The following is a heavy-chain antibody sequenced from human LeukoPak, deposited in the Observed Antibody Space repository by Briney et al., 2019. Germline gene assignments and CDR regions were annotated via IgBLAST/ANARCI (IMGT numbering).Heavy chain of an antibody. V-gene: IGHV3-21*01. CDR2: ISSSSSYI. CDR3: ARDPYYYDSSGYYN. D-gene: IGHD3-22*01. Sequence: GGSLRLSCAASGFTFSSYSMNWVRQAPGKGLEWGSSISSSSSYIYYADSVKGRFTISRDNAKNSLYLQMNSLRAEDTAVYYCARDPYYYDSSGYYNWGQGTLVTVSS. J-gene: IGHJ4*02. CDR1: GFTFSSYS.